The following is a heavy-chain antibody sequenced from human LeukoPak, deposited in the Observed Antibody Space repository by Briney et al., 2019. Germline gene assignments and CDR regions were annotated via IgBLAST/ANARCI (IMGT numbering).Heavy chain of an antibody. CDR3: ARAVDTAMVMDY. V-gene: IGHV4-31*03. CDR1: GGSISSGGYY. D-gene: IGHD5-18*01. J-gene: IGHJ4*02. Sequence: SQTLPLTCTVSGGSISSGGYYWSWIRQHPGKGLEWIGYIYYSGSTYYNPSLKSRVTISVDTSKNQFSLKLSSVTAADTAVYYCARAVDTAMVMDYWGQGTLVTVSS. CDR2: IYYSGST.